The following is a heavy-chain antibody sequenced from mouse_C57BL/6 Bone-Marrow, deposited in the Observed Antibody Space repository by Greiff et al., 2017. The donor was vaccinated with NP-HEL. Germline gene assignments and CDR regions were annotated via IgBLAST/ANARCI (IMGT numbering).Heavy chain of an antibody. V-gene: IGHV5-4*03. CDR2: ISDGGSYT. CDR3: ARLPPDY. J-gene: IGHJ2*01. Sequence: EVMLVESGGGLVKPGGSLKLSCAASGFTFSSYAMSWVRQTPEKRLEWVATISDGGSYTYYPDNVKGRFTISRDNAKNNLYLQMSHLKSEDTAMYYCARLPPDYWGQGTTLTVSS. CDR1: GFTFSSYA.